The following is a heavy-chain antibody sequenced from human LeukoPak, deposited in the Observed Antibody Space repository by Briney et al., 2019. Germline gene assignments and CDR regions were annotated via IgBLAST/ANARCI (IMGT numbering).Heavy chain of an antibody. CDR2: IYYSGST. J-gene: IGHJ6*02. CDR1: GGSISNYF. V-gene: IGHV4-59*01. Sequence: SETLSLTCTVSGGSISNYFWSWIRQPPGKGLEWIGYIYYSGSTNYNPSLKSRVTISVDTSKNQFSLKLSSVTAADTAVYYCARTVFSYYYYGMDVWGQGTTVTVSS. CDR3: ARTVFSYYYYGMDV. D-gene: IGHD2-21*02.